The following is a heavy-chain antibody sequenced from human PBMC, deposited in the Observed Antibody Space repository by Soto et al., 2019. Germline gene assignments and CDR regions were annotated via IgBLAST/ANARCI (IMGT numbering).Heavy chain of an antibody. CDR1: GGAIRSSY. CDR3: AREMGQRITMVRVPSYFDY. CDR2: FYYSDST. Sequence: PETQSLTCHVSGGAIRSSYWRWLRPPPCKGLEWIGYFYYSDSTNYNPSLKRRVTISVDTSKNQFSLQLSSVTAADTAVYYCAREMGQRITMVRVPSYFDYWGQGTLVTVSS. J-gene: IGHJ4*02. V-gene: IGHV4-59*01. D-gene: IGHD3-10*01.